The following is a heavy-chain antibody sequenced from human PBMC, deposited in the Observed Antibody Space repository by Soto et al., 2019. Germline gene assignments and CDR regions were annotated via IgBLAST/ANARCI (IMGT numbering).Heavy chain of an antibody. J-gene: IGHJ5*02. CDR1: GGSISSSNYY. CDR3: ARHPFGDCSSTSCYSPNWFDP. D-gene: IGHD2-2*01. CDR2: IYYSGST. Sequence: QLQLQESGPGLVKPSETLSLTCTVSGGSISSSNYYWGWIRQPPGKGLEWIGSIYYSGSTYYNPSLKSRVTISVDTSKNQFSLKLSSVTAADTAVYYCARHPFGDCSSTSCYSPNWFDPWGQGTLVTVSS. V-gene: IGHV4-39*01.